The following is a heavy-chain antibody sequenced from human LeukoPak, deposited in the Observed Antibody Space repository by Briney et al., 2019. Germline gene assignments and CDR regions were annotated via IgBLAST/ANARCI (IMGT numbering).Heavy chain of an antibody. CDR1: GFTFSTYS. CDR2: ISSSGSHI. J-gene: IGHJ5*02. D-gene: IGHD1-26*01. V-gene: IGHV3-21*01. Sequence: PGGSLRLSCAASGFTFSTYSMSWVRQAAGKGLAWVSSISSSGSHIYYADSVKGRFTISRDNAKNSLFLQMNSLRAEDTAVYDCARGFGEKWLTRSGSDFSWGQGTLVTVSS. CDR3: ARGFGEKWLTRSGSDFS.